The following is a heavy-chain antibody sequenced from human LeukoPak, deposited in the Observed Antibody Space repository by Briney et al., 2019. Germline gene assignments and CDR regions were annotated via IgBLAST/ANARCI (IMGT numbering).Heavy chain of an antibody. CDR3: ASLNSGGWYFDL. CDR2: IYYSGST. Sequence: SQTLSLTCTVSGGSISSGDYYWSWIRQPPGKGLEWIGYIYYSGSTYYNPSLKSRVTISVDTSKNQFSLKLSSVTAADTAVYYCASLNSGGWYFDLWGRGTLVTVPS. V-gene: IGHV4-30-4*08. D-gene: IGHD4-23*01. J-gene: IGHJ2*01. CDR1: GGSISSGDYY.